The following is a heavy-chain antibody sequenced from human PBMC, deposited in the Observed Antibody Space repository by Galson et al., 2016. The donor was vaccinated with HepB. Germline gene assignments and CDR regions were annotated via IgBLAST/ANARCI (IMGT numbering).Heavy chain of an antibody. J-gene: IGHJ6*02. CDR2: VYSSGNT. D-gene: IGHD2-8*02. CDR3: ARGTGGKYYYGMDV. Sequence: MRWVRQAPGKGLEWVSVVYSSGNTYYAGSVKGRFTISRDNSKNTLYLQMNSLRAEDTAVYYCARGTGGKYYYGMDVWGQGTTVTVPS. V-gene: IGHV3-53*01.